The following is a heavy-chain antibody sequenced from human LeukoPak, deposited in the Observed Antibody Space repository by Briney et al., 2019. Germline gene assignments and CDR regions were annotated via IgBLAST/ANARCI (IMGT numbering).Heavy chain of an antibody. D-gene: IGHD4-17*01. J-gene: IGHJ4*02. CDR3: AYGEGDY. V-gene: IGHV3-21*01. CDR1: GFTFSSYS. CDR2: ISSSSYI. Sequence: GGPLRLSCAASGFTFSSYSMNWVRQAAGKGLEWVSSISSSSYIYYADSVKGRFTISRDNAKNSPYLQMNSLRAEDTAVYYCAYGEGDYWGQGTLVTVSS.